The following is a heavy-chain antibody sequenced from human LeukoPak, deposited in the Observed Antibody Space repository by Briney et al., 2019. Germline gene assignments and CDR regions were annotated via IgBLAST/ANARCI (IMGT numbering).Heavy chain of an antibody. CDR2: MNPNSGNT. CDR3: ARSPYEIVVVPAARYYYYYGMDV. CDR1: GYTFTSYD. V-gene: IGHV1-8*01. J-gene: IGHJ6*02. Sequence: ASVKVSCKASGYTFTSYDINWVRQATGQGLEWMGWMNPNSGNTGYAQKFQGRVTMTRNTSISTAYMELSSLRSEDTAVYYCARSPYEIVVVPAARYYYYYGMDVWGQGTTVTVSS. D-gene: IGHD2-2*01.